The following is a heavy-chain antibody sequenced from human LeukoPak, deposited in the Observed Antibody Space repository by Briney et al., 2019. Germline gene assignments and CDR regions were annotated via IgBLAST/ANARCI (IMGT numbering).Heavy chain of an antibody. CDR1: GGSISSYY. D-gene: IGHD4-23*01. V-gene: IGHV4-59*08. Sequence: SETLSLTCTVSGGSISSYYWSWIRQPPGKGLEWIGYIYYSGSTNYNPSLKSRLTIPVDTSKKQFSLKLSSVTAADTAVYYCARLTTVVTLYYYYYGMDVWGQGTTVTVSS. CDR2: IYYSGST. CDR3: ARLTTVVTLYYYYYGMDV. J-gene: IGHJ6*02.